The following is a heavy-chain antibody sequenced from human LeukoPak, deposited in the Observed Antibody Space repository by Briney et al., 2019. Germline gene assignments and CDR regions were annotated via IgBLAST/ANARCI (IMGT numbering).Heavy chain of an antibody. CDR3: AREGSWYLNWFDP. CDR2: ISSSSSTI. Sequence: QAGGSLRLSCAASGFTFSSYSMNWVRQAPGKGLEWVSYISSSSSTIYYADSVKGRFTISRDNAKNSLYLQMNSLRAEDTAVYYCAREGSWYLNWFDPWGQGTLVTVSS. CDR1: GFTFSSYS. J-gene: IGHJ5*02. D-gene: IGHD6-13*01. V-gene: IGHV3-48*04.